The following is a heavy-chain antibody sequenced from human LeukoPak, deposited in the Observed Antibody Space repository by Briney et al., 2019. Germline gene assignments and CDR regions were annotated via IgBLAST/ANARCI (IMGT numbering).Heavy chain of an antibody. Sequence: GGSLRLPCAASGFTFSSYWMHWVRQTPGKGLVWVSRINGAGSSISYADSVKGRVTISRDNAKNTLYLQMNNLRAEDTAVYYCARGGDYKNDYWGQGTLVTVSS. V-gene: IGHV3-74*01. D-gene: IGHD4-17*01. CDR2: INGAGSSI. J-gene: IGHJ4*02. CDR1: GFTFSSYW. CDR3: ARGGDYKNDY.